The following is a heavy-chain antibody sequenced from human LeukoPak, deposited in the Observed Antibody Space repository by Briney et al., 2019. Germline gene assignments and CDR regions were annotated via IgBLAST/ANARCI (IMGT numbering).Heavy chain of an antibody. CDR3: ARSAAAGRAGMDV. CDR1: GFTFSDYY. V-gene: IGHV3-11*01. D-gene: IGHD6-13*01. J-gene: IGHJ6*02. Sequence: GGSLRLSCAASGFTFSDYYMSWIRQAPGKGLEWVSYISSSGSTIYYADSVKGRFTISRDNAKNSLYLQMNSLRAEDAAVYYCARSAAAGRAGMDVWGQGTTVTVSS. CDR2: ISSSGSTI.